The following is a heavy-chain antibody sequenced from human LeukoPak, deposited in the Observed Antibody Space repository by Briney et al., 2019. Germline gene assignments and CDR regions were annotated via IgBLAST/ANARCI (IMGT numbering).Heavy chain of an antibody. V-gene: IGHV3-21*01. J-gene: IGHJ3*02. D-gene: IGHD5-12*01. CDR2: ISSSSSYI. Sequence: GGSLRLSCAASGFTFSSYSMNWVRQAPGKGLEWVSSISSSSSYIYYADSVKGRFTISRDNAKNSLYLQMNSLRSEDTAVYYCARDSSYFAFDIWGQGTMVTVSS. CDR1: GFTFSSYS. CDR3: ARDSSYFAFDI.